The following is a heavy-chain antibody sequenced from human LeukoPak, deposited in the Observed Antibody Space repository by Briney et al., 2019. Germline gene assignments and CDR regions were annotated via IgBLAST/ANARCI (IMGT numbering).Heavy chain of an antibody. J-gene: IGHJ4*02. Sequence: GGSLRLSCAASGFTFSDYWMTWVRQVPGKGLEWVANVGRDGSEKNYVDSVEGRFTISRDNAKRSLDLEMNSLRVEDTALYYCAKVGTWELQRVFENWGQGTLVTVSS. CDR1: GFTFSDYW. CDR3: AKVGTWELQRVFEN. V-gene: IGHV3-7*01. D-gene: IGHD1-26*01. CDR2: VGRDGSEK.